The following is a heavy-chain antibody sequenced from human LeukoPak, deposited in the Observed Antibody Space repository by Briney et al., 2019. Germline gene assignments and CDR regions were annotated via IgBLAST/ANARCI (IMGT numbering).Heavy chain of an antibody. CDR1: GGSISSYY. CDR2: IYYSGST. J-gene: IGHJ4*02. D-gene: IGHD3-9*01. CDR3: AGEDDILTGYIDY. V-gene: IGHV4-59*01. Sequence: PSETLSLTCTVSGGSISSYYWSWIRQPPGKGLEWIGYIYYSGSTNYNPSLKSRVTISVDTSKNQFSLKLSSVTAADTAVYYCAGEDDILTGYIDYWGQGTLVTVSS.